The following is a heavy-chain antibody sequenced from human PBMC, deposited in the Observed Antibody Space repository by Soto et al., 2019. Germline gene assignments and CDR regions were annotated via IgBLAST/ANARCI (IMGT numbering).Heavy chain of an antibody. Sequence: QVQLVQWGAEVKKPGASVKGSCKACGYTCTSYDINWVRQATGQGLGWMGWMNPNSGNTGYAQKFQGRVTMTRNTSISTAYMELSSLRSEDTAVYYCARGISSSPSDAFDIWGQGTMVTVSS. D-gene: IGHD6-6*01. CDR1: GYTCTSYD. V-gene: IGHV1-8*01. CDR2: MNPNSGNT. CDR3: ARGISSSPSDAFDI. J-gene: IGHJ3*02.